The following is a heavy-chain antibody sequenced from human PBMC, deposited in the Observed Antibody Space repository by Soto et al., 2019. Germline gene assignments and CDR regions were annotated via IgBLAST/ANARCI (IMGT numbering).Heavy chain of an antibody. CDR2: ISAYNGNT. J-gene: IGHJ6*02. CDR3: ARDLEYYDSSGYYYGYYYYGMDV. Sequence: IVSYRASGYTFTSYGISWVRQAPGPWLEWMGWISAYNGNTNYAQKLQGRVTMTTDTSTSTAYMELRSLRSDDTAVYYCARDLEYYDSSGYYYGYYYYGMDVWGQWTKVTFSS. V-gene: IGHV1-18*01. D-gene: IGHD3-22*01. CDR1: GYTFTSYG.